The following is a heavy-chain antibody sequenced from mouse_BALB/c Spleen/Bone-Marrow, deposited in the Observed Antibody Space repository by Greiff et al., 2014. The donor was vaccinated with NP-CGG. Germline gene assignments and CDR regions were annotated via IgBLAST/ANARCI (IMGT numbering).Heavy chain of an antibody. CDR1: GYTFTSYW. J-gene: IGHJ1*01. V-gene: IGHV1S132*01. D-gene: IGHD1-1*01. CDR3: AREGSRLRGYFDV. Sequence: QVQLQQSGAELVKPGASVKLSCKTSGYTFTSYWIQWVKQRPGQGLGWIGEIFPGTGTTYYNEKFKGKATLTIDTSSSTAYMQLSSLTSEGSAVYFCAREGSRLRGYFDVWGAGTTVTVSS. CDR2: IFPGTGTT.